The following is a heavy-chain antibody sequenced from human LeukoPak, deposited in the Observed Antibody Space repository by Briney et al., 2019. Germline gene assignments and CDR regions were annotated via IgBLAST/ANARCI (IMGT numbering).Heavy chain of an antibody. CDR3: ARGYGYDYCFDY. CDR2: IYYSGST. Sequence: SETLSLTCTVSGGSISSSSYYWGWSRQPPGKGLEWIGSIYYSGSTYYNPSLKSRVTMSVDTSKNQFSLKLSSVTAADTAVYYCARGYGYDYCFDYWGQGTLVTVSS. D-gene: IGHD5-12*01. J-gene: IGHJ4*02. CDR1: GGSISSSSYY. V-gene: IGHV4-39*07.